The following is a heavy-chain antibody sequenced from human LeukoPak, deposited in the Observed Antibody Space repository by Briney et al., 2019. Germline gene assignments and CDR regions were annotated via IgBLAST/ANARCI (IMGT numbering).Heavy chain of an antibody. CDR2: INHSGST. Sequence: SETLSLTCAVYGGSFSGYYWSWIRQPPGKGLEWIGEINHSGSTNYNPSLKSRVTISVDTSKNQFSLKLSSVTAADTAVHYCARGRSMIVVVTPFDYWGQGTLVTVSS. CDR3: ARGRSMIVVVTPFDY. D-gene: IGHD3-22*01. J-gene: IGHJ4*02. V-gene: IGHV4-34*01. CDR1: GGSFSGYY.